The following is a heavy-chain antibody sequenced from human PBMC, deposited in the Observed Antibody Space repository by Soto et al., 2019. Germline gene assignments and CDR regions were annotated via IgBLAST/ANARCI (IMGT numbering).Heavy chain of an antibody. V-gene: IGHV4-39*01. CDR1: GGSISSSSYY. CDR2: IYYSGGT. J-gene: IGHJ5*02. D-gene: IGHD6-13*01. Sequence: SETLSLTCTVSGGSISSSSYYWGWIRQPPGKGLEWIGSIYYSGGTYYNPSLKSRVTISVDTSKNQFSLKLSSVTAADTAVYYCARHIFTGYSSSWPNWFDPWGLGTPVTVSS. CDR3: ARHIFTGYSSSWPNWFDP.